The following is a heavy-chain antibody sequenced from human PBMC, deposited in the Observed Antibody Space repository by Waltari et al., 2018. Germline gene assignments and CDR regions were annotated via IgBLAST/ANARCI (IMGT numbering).Heavy chain of an antibody. CDR3: ARVWGGFDY. CDR2: INPDGSST. V-gene: IGHV3-74*01. Sequence: EVQLVESGGGLVQPGGSLRLSCAASGFTFSRYWMHWVRQAPGKGLVWVSSINPDGSSTAYADSVKGRFTISRDNAKNTVYLQMNSLRVEDMAVYYCARVWGGFDYWGQGALVTVSS. D-gene: IGHD7-27*01. J-gene: IGHJ4*02. CDR1: GFTFSRYW.